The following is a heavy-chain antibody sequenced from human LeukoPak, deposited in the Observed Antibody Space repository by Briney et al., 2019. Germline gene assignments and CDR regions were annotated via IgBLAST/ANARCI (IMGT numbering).Heavy chain of an antibody. CDR2: IYYSGST. CDR3: ARATVNSGFDP. CDR1: GGSISSGDYY. J-gene: IGHJ5*02. Sequence: SETLSLTCTVSGGSISSGDYYWSWIRQPPGKGLEWIGYIYYSGSTYYNPSLKSRVTISVDTSKNQFSLKLSSVTAADTAVYYCARATVNSGFDPWGQGTLVTVSS. V-gene: IGHV4-30-4*01. D-gene: IGHD4-17*01.